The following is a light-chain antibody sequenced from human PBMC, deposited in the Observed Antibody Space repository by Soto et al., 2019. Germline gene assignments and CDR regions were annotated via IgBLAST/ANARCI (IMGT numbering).Light chain of an antibody. CDR2: AAS. Sequence: DIQMTQSPSSVSASVGDTVSITCRASQGINNWLAWYQQKPGKAPQVLIYAASSLQSGVPSRFSGSGFGTDFVLTISSLQPEHFATYFCQQATNFPLTFCGGTKIEIK. CDR3: QQATNFPLT. CDR1: QGINNW. J-gene: IGKJ4*01. V-gene: IGKV1-12*01.